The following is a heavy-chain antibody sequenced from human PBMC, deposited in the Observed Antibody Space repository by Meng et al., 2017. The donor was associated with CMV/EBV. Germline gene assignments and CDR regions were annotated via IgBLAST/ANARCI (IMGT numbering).Heavy chain of an antibody. CDR3: ARIGAEYYDVWSGYYTDYYYGMDV. J-gene: IGHJ6*02. CDR2: INHSGST. CDR1: GGSFSGYY. D-gene: IGHD3-3*01. Sequence: SQTLSLTCAVYGGSFSGYYLSWIRQPPGKGLEWIGEINHSGSTNYNPSPKSRVTISVDTSKNQFSLKLSSVTAAETAVYYCARIGAEYYDVWSGYYTDYYYGMDVWGQGTTVTVSS. V-gene: IGHV4-34*01.